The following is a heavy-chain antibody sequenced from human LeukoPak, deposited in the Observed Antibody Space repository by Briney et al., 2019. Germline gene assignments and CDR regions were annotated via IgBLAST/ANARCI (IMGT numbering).Heavy chain of an antibody. D-gene: IGHD4-17*01. Sequence: VASVKVSCKTSGGTFNNSAISWVRLAPGQGLEWLGGIMPLFGTAGYAQKFQGRVTITKDESTRTVYLELTSLTSDDTAVYYCARDVHGDYGSGWFDPWGQGTLVSVSS. CDR1: GGTFNNSA. CDR2: IMPLFGTA. V-gene: IGHV1-69*05. J-gene: IGHJ5*02. CDR3: ARDVHGDYGSGWFDP.